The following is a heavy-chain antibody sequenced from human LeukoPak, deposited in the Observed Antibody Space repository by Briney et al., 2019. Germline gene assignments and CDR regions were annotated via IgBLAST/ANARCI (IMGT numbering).Heavy chain of an antibody. J-gene: IGHJ4*02. CDR3: ARHPDGSLSLDY. CDR2: ISSSGSHT. CDR1: RFSLRHYY. D-gene: IGHD1-26*01. Sequence: GVSQTLSCVPSRFSLRHYYMIWIRQAPAKGLEWVSYISSSGSHTNYAARVTGRFTISKNNAKKSLHPQMNGLRAEDTAVYYCARHPDGSLSLDYWGQGTLVTVSS. V-gene: IGHV3-11*03.